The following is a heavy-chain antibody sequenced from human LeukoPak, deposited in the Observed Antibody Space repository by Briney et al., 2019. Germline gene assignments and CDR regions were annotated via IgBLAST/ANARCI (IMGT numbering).Heavy chain of an antibody. Sequence: GGSLRLSCAASGFTFSSYWMSWVRQAPGKGPEWVANIKQDGSEKYYVDSVKGRFTISRDNAKNSLYLQMNSLRAEDTAVYYCARGPEYYDILTGYYHFDYWGQGTLVTVSS. D-gene: IGHD3-9*01. CDR3: ARGPEYYDILTGYYHFDY. CDR2: IKQDGSEK. CDR1: GFTFSSYW. J-gene: IGHJ4*02. V-gene: IGHV3-7*03.